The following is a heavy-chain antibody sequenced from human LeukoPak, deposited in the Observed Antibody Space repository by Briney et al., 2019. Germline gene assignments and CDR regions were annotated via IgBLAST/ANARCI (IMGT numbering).Heavy chain of an antibody. CDR3: ARGTANRQQLVLGAPKIYYFDY. CDR2: IYYSGST. V-gene: IGHV4-59*01. J-gene: IGHJ4*02. Sequence: SETLSLTCTVSGGSISSYYWSWIRQPPGKGLEWIGYIYYSGSTNYNPSLKSRVTISVDTSKNQFSLKLSSVTAADTAVYYCARGTANRQQLVLGAPKIYYFDYWGQGTLVTVSS. D-gene: IGHD6-13*01. CDR1: GGSISSYY.